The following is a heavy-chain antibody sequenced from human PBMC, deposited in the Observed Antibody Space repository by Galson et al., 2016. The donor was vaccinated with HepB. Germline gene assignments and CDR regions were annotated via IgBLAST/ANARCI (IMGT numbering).Heavy chain of an antibody. Sequence: SLRLSCAASGFTFSNFCVNWVRQAPGKGLEWVSSICSGSSPYIYYAKSVKGRITISSDDSKNPLYLQMNSLRAEDTGVYYCARLRRTWYFDIWGRGTLVTVSS. CDR1: GFTFSNFC. CDR3: ARLRRTWYFDI. CDR2: ICSGSSPYI. V-gene: IGHV3-21*01. J-gene: IGHJ2*01. D-gene: IGHD4-17*01.